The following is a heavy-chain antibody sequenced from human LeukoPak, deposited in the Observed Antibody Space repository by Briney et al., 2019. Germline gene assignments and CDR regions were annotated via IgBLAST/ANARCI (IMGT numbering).Heavy chain of an antibody. D-gene: IGHD6-19*01. CDR2: ISGSGGST. CDR3: AKVYSSGWYWVDY. Sequence: PGGSLRLSCAASGFTFSSYVMSWVRQAPGKGLEWVSGISGSGGSTNHADSVKGRFTISRDNSKNTLYLQMNSLRAEDTAAYYCAKVYSSGWYWVDYWGQGTLVTVSS. V-gene: IGHV3-23*01. CDR1: GFTFSSYV. J-gene: IGHJ4*02.